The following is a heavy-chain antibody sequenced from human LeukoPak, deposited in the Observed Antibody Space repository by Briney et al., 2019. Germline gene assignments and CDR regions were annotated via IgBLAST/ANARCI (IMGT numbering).Heavy chain of an antibody. CDR2: IYSSGST. J-gene: IGHJ6*03. V-gene: IGHV4-39*07. Sequence: SETLSLTCRVSGVSISSGSNYWGWIRQPPGKTLEWIGSIYSSGSTYYNSSLKSRVIILIDTAKNHFSLNLSSVTAADTAVYYCARANRITVRGVLPDQYYYYYMDVWGKGTTVTISS. CDR3: ARANRITVRGVLPDQYYYYYMDV. CDR1: GVSISSGSNY. D-gene: IGHD3-16*01.